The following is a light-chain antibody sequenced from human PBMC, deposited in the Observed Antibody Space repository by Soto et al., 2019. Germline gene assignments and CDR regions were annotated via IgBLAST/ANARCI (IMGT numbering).Light chain of an antibody. CDR3: CSYAGSYTWV. Sequence: QSALTQPASVSGSPGQSITISCTGTSSDVGGYNYVSWYQQHPGKAPKLVIYDVNNRPSGVPYRFSGSKSGDTASLTISGLQAEDEADYYCCSYAGSYTWVFGGGTKLTVL. V-gene: IGLV2-11*01. CDR2: DVN. J-gene: IGLJ3*02. CDR1: SSDVGGYNY.